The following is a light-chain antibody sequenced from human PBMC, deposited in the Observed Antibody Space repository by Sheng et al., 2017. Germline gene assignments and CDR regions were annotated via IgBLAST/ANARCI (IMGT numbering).Light chain of an antibody. CDR3: QQYNEWPRT. Sequence: EIVMTQSPATLSVSPGESATFSCRASHNASTNLAWYQHKPGQSPRLLIYGASTRATGIPARFSGSGSRTEFTLTISSLQSEDFAVYYCQQYNEWPRTFGQGTKVEIK. J-gene: IGKJ1*01. CDR2: GAS. V-gene: IGKV3-15*01. CDR1: HNASTN.